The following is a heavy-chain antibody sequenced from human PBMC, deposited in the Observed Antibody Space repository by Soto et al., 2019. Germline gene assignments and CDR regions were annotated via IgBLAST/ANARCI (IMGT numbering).Heavy chain of an antibody. J-gene: IGHJ4*02. CDR2: IYYSGST. D-gene: IGHD3-16*02. V-gene: IGHV4-39*01. CDR1: GGSISNSNYY. Sequence: SETLSLTCTVSGGSISNSNYYWGWIRQPPGKGLEWIGSIYYSGSTYYNPSLKSRVTISVDTSKNQFSLNLRSVTAADTAVYYCARQVYDFVWGTYRPFYFDYWGQGTLVTVSS. CDR3: ARQVYDFVWGTYRPFYFDY.